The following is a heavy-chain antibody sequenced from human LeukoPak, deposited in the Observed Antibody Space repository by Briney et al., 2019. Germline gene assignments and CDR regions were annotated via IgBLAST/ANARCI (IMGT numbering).Heavy chain of an antibody. D-gene: IGHD3-16*01. CDR1: GFTFSGYA. CDR3: TKDVGVILFDY. V-gene: IGHV3-23*01. CDR2: ISNSGGST. J-gene: IGHJ4*02. Sequence: PGGSLRLSCAASGFTFSGYAMSWVRQAPGKGLEWVSTISNSGGSTHYADSLKGRFTISRDNSKSTLYLQMNSLRAEDTAIYYCTKDVGVILFDYWGQGTLVTVSS.